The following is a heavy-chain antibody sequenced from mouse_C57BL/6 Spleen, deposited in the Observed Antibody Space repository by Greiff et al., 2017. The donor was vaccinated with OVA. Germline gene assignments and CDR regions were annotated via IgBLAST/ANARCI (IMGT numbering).Heavy chain of an antibody. CDR3: ARPISGSGAMDY. Sequence: DVKLVESGGGLVKPGGSLKLSCAASGFTFSDYGMHWVRQAPEKGLEWVAYISSGSSTIYYADTVKGRFTISRDNAKTTLVLQMTILRSEDTAMYYCARPISGSGAMDYWGQGTSVTVSS. V-gene: IGHV5-17*01. CDR2: ISSGSSTI. D-gene: IGHD3-1*01. J-gene: IGHJ4*01. CDR1: GFTFSDYG.